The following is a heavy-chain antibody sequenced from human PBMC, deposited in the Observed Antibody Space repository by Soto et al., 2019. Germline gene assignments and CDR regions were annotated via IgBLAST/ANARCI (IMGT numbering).Heavy chain of an antibody. CDR1: GYTFTGYY. CDR2: INPNSGGT. CDR3: ARDFSSSWYKKNWFDP. V-gene: IGHV1-2*02. Sequence: ASVKVSCKASGYTFTGYYMHWVRQAPGQGLEWMGWINPNSGGTNYAQKFQGRVTMTRDTSISTAYMELSRLRSDDTAVYYCARDFSSSWYKKNWFDPWGQGTLVTV. D-gene: IGHD6-13*01. J-gene: IGHJ5*02.